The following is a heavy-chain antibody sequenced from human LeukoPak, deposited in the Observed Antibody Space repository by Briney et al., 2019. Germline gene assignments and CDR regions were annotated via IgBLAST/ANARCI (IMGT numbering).Heavy chain of an antibody. CDR3: ARGRYYLEY. V-gene: IGHV3-74*03. CDR2: ISSDGSSA. CDR1: GFTFNTYW. Sequence: GGSLRLSCAASGFTFNTYWMHWVRQAPGMGLVWVSRISSDGSSATYADSVKGRFTISRDNAKNTLYLQMKSLRAEDTAVYYCARGRYYLEYWGQGTLVPVSS. J-gene: IGHJ4*02.